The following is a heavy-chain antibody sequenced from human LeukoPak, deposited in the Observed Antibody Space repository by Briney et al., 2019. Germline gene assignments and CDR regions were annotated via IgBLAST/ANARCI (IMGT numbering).Heavy chain of an antibody. CDR3: AREEYLCSSTSCYRSNDY. Sequence: ASVKVSCKASGYTFTGYYMHWVRQAPGQGLEWMGWINPNSGGTNYAQKFQGRVTMTRDTSISTAYMELSRLRSDDTAVYYCAREEYLCSSTSCYRSNDYWGQGTLVTVSS. J-gene: IGHJ4*02. D-gene: IGHD2-2*02. CDR2: INPNSGGT. V-gene: IGHV1-2*02. CDR1: GYTFTGYY.